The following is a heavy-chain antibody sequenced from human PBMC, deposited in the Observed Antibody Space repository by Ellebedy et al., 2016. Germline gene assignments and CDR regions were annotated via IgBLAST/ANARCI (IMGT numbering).Heavy chain of an antibody. V-gene: IGHV3-48*02. J-gene: IGHJ4*02. CDR3: ARDPALEY. CDR1: GFTFSSYS. Sequence: GESLKISCAASGFTFSSYSMNWVRQAPGKGLEWLSFISGGGGTIYYANSVRGRFTISRDNVKNSLYLHMNSLRDEDTAVYYCARDPALEYWGRGTLVTVSS. CDR2: ISGGGGTI.